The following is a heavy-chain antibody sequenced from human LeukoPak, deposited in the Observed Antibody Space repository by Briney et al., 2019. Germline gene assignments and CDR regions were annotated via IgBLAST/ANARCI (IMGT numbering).Heavy chain of an antibody. Sequence: PVGSLRLSCAASGFTFSSYGMHWVRQAPGKGLEWVAVIWYDGSNKYYADSVKGRFTISRDNSKNTLYLQMNSLRAEDTAVYYCAKDRGVQLWLFDYWGQGTLVTVSS. J-gene: IGHJ4*02. CDR2: IWYDGSNK. CDR3: AKDRGVQLWLFDY. V-gene: IGHV3-33*06. D-gene: IGHD5-18*01. CDR1: GFTFSSYG.